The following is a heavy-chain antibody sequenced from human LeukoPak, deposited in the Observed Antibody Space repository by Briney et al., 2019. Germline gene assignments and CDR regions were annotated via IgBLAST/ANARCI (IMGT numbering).Heavy chain of an antibody. CDR3: ARFTPQGYGWGGYNWFDP. V-gene: IGHV4-59*01. J-gene: IGHJ5*02. D-gene: IGHD3-16*01. CDR1: GGSISSYY. CDR2: IYYSGST. Sequence: SETLSLTCTVSGGSISSYYWSWIRQPPGKGLEWIGYIYYSGSTNYNPSLKSRVTISVDTSKNQFSLKLSSVTAADTAVYYCARFTPQGYGWGGYNWFDPWGQGNLVTVSS.